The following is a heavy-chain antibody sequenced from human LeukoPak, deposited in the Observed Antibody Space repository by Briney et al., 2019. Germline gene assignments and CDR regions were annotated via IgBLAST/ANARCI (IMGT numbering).Heavy chain of an antibody. D-gene: IGHD2-15*01. Sequence: GGSLRLSCAASGFTFSSYWMHWVRQAPGKGLVWVSGINSDGSSTSYADSVKGRFTISRDNAKNTLYLQMNSLRAEDTAVYYCARIVRACSGGSCYADDRFDYWGQGTLVTVSS. J-gene: IGHJ4*02. V-gene: IGHV3-74*01. CDR1: GFTFSSYW. CDR3: ARIVRACSGGSCYADDRFDY. CDR2: INSDGSST.